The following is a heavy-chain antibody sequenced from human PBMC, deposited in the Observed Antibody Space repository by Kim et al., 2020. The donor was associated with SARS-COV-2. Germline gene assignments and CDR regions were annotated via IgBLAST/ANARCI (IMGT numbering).Heavy chain of an antibody. Sequence: GSLRLSCAASGFTFSSYSMNWVRQAPGKGLEWVSYISSSSTIYYADSVKGRFTISRDNAKNSLYLQMNSLRDEDTAVYYCARDQGFGAPGNYWGQGTLVTVSS. D-gene: IGHD3-10*01. CDR3: ARDQGFGAPGNY. CDR2: ISSSSTI. J-gene: IGHJ4*02. CDR1: GFTFSSYS. V-gene: IGHV3-48*02.